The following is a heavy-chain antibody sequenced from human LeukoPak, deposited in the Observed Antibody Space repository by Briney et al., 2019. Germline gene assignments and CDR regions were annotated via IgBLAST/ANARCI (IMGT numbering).Heavy chain of an antibody. J-gene: IGHJ4*02. CDR3: ARSTLASITAGPFDF. V-gene: IGHV1-18*01. Sequence: ASVKVSCKASGYTFSSYGIAWVRQAPGQGPEWMGWVSGYNAGTQYAQKLQGRVTMTTDTSTSTAYMELRSLTSDDTAVYYCARSTLASITAGPFDFWGQGTLVTVSS. CDR1: GYTFSSYG. D-gene: IGHD5-12*01. CDR2: VSGYNAGT.